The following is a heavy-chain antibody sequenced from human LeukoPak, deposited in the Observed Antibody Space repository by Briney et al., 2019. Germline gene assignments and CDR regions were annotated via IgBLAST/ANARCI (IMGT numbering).Heavy chain of an antibody. CDR3: ARDNYDSSGYPDY. J-gene: IGHJ4*02. CDR2: ISSSSSYI. CDR1: GFTFSSYS. Sequence: PGGSLRLSCAASGFTFSSYSMNWVRQAPGKGLEWVSSISSSSSYIYYADSVKGRFTIARDNAKNSLYLQMNSLRAEATAVYSCARDNYDSSGYPDYWGQGTLVTVSS. D-gene: IGHD3-22*01. V-gene: IGHV3-21*01.